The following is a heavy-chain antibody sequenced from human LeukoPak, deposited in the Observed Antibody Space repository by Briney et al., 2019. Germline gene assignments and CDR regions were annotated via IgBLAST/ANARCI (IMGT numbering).Heavy chain of an antibody. J-gene: IGHJ4*02. V-gene: IGHV3-21*01. CDR3: AKGHDYVWGSQPPDY. D-gene: IGHD3-16*01. CDR2: ISSSSSYI. CDR1: GFTFSSYS. Sequence: GGSLRLSCAASGFTFSSYSMNWVRQAPGKGLEWVSSISSSSSYIYYADSVKGRFTISRDNAKNSLYLQMNSLRAEDTAVYYCAKGHDYVWGSQPPDYWGQGTLVTVSS.